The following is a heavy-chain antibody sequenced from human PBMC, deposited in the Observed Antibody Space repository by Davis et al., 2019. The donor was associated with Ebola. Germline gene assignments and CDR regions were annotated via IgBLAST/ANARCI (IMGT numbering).Heavy chain of an antibody. CDR2: IYYSGST. J-gene: IGHJ6*02. CDR3: ARDLTYYYGMDV. Sequence: SETLSLTCAVSGFSFSSGGYSWSWIRQPPGKGLEWIGYIYYSGSTYYNPSLTRRVTISVDTSKNQFSLKLSSVTAADTAVYYCARDLTYYYGMDVWGQGTTVTVSS. CDR1: GFSFSSGGYS. V-gene: IGHV4-30-4*07.